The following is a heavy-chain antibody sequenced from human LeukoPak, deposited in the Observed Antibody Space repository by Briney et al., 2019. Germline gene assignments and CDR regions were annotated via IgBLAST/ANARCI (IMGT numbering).Heavy chain of an antibody. J-gene: IGHJ4*02. CDR2: ISHDGSDK. CDR3: AKDSSGSYYSGGFDY. D-gene: IGHD3-10*01. CDR1: GFTFFSSYG. Sequence: GGSLRLSCAASGFTFFSSYGMHWVRQAPGKGLEWVAVISHDGSDKHYVDSVKGRFTISRDNSKNTLYLQMNTLRTEDTAVYYCAKDSSGSYYSGGFDYWGQGALVTVSS. V-gene: IGHV3-30*18.